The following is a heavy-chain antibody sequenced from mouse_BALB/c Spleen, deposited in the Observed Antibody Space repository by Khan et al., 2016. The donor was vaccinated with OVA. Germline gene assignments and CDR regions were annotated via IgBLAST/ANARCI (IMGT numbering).Heavy chain of an antibody. CDR3: ARHGSTSWFAY. J-gene: IGHJ3*01. D-gene: IGHD1-1*01. CDR1: GYSFTSYY. V-gene: IGHV1-31*01. Sequence: VQLQQSGPELMKPGASVKISCKASGYSFTSYYIHWVKQSHGKTLEWIGFIDPFNGGSTYNQKFKVKATLTVDKSSSPAYMHLSSLTSEDSAVYCCARHGSTSWFAYWGQGTLVTVSA. CDR2: IDPFNGGS.